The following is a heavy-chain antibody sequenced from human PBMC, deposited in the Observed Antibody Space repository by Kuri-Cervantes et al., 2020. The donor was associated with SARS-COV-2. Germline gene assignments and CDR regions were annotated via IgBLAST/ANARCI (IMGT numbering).Heavy chain of an antibody. D-gene: IGHD6-19*01. CDR2: ISYDGSSR. V-gene: IGHV3-30*18. CDR3: AKVSKSSVSDF. CDR1: GFTFSSYG. Sequence: GESLKISCAASGFTFSSYGIHWVRQAPGKGLEWATFISYDGSSRYYADSVKGRFTISRDNSKNTLWLQMNSLRPDDTAVYYCAKVSKSSVSDFWGQGTLVTVSS. J-gene: IGHJ4*02.